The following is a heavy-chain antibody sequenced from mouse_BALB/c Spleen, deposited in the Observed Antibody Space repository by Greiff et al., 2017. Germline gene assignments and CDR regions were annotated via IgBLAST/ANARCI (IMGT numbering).Heavy chain of an antibody. V-gene: IGHV5-12-2*01. J-gene: IGHJ3*01. Sequence: EVQGVESGGGLVQPGGSLKLSCAASGFTFSSYTMSWVRQTPEKRLEWVAYISNGGGSTYYPDTVKGRFTISRDNAKNTLYLQMSSLKSEDTAMYYCATPYGNYDWFAYWGQGTLVTVSA. D-gene: IGHD2-1*01. CDR2: ISNGGGST. CDR3: ATPYGNYDWFAY. CDR1: GFTFSSYT.